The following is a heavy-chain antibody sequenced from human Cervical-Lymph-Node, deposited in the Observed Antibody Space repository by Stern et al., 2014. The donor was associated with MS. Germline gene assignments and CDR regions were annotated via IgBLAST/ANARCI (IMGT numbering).Heavy chain of an antibody. CDR1: GGTFSNLV. CDR2: TIPIFGKA. V-gene: IGHV1-69*01. J-gene: IGHJ4*02. Sequence: QLVQSGAEVKKPGSSVTVSCKASGGTFSNLVISWVRKAPGQGLEWMGGTIPIFGKAIYAQKFRGRITITADESTRAVSLELSSLTSEDTAVYYCARGVYNTSSYNYWGQGTLVNVSA. CDR3: ARGVYNTSSYNY. D-gene: IGHD6-6*01.